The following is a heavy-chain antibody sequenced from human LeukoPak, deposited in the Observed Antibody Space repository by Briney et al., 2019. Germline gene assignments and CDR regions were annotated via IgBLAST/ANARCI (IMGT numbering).Heavy chain of an antibody. CDR1: GYTFTSYD. CDR3: ARGKYSSSWWTTDPVDY. V-gene: IGHV1-8*01. Sequence: ASVEVSCKASGYTFTSYDINWVRQATGQGLEWMGWMNPNSGNTGYAQKFQGRVTMTRNTSISTAYMELSSLRSEDTAVYYCARGKYSSSWWTTDPVDYWGQGTLVTVSS. CDR2: MNPNSGNT. J-gene: IGHJ4*02. D-gene: IGHD6-13*01.